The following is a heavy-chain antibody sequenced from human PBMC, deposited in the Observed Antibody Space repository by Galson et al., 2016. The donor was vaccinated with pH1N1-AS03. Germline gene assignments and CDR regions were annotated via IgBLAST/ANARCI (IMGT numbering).Heavy chain of an antibody. D-gene: IGHD1-7*01. CDR3: ARDRGWNYGGLDL. CDR1: GFTFSTNA. V-gene: IGHV3-23*01. CDR2: ISSTGSNT. Sequence: SLRLSCAVSGFTFSTNAMTWVRQAPGRGLEWVSSISSTGSNTFYADSVMGRFTISRDNSKNTLYLQLNSLRAEDTGIYYCARDRGWNYGGLDLWGQGTLVTVSS. J-gene: IGHJ5*02.